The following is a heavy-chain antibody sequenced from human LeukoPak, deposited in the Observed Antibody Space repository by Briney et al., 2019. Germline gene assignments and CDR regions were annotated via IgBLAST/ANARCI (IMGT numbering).Heavy chain of an antibody. CDR2: ISGSGGST. V-gene: IGHV3-23*01. Sequence: GGSLRLSCAASGFTVSSNYMSWVRQAPGKGLEWVSAISGSGGSTYYADSVKGRFTISRDNSKNTLYLQMNSLRAEDTAVYYCAKVRYYYDSSGYFLPFDYWGQGTLVTVSS. J-gene: IGHJ4*02. D-gene: IGHD3-22*01. CDR3: AKVRYYYDSSGYFLPFDY. CDR1: GFTVSSNY.